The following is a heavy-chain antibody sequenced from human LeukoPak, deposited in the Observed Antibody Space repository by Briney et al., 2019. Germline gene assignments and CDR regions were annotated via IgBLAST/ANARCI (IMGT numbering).Heavy chain of an antibody. D-gene: IGHD3-16*02. CDR3: ARELKAFGGVIVRPAFDI. J-gene: IGHJ3*02. CDR2: INHSGST. CDR1: GGSFSGYY. V-gene: IGHV4-34*01. Sequence: SETLSLTCAVYGGSFSGYYWSWIRQPPGKGLEWIGEINHSGSTNYNPSLKSRVTISVDTSKNQFSLKLSSVTAADTAVYYCARELKAFGGVIVRPAFDIWGQGTMVTVSS.